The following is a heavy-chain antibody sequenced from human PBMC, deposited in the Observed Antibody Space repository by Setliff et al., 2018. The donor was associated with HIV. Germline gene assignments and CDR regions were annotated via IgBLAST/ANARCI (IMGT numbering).Heavy chain of an antibody. CDR1: GFTFSTRA. D-gene: IGHD3-10*01. Sequence: GGSLRLSCAASGFTFSTRAMTWVRQAPGKGLEWVSSISGSGGGTHYADSVKGRFTISRDNSKNTLYLQMNSLRAEDTAVYYCARDQVANYYGSGIDYWGQGTLVTVSS. CDR3: ARDQVANYYGSGIDY. CDR2: ISGSGGGT. V-gene: IGHV3-23*01. J-gene: IGHJ4*02.